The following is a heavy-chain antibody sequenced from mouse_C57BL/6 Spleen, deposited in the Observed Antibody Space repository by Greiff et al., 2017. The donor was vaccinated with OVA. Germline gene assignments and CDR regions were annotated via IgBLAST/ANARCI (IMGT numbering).Heavy chain of an antibody. CDR2: IDPSDSET. CDR1: GYTFTSYW. J-gene: IGHJ1*03. V-gene: IGHV1-52*01. CDR3: ARSAHYGSSYWYFEV. D-gene: IGHD1-1*01. Sequence: QVQLQQPGAELVRPGSSVKLSCKVSGYTFTSYWMHWVKQRPIQGLEWIGNIDPSDSETHYNQKFKDKATLTVDKSSSTAYMQLSSLTSEDSAVYYCARSAHYGSSYWYFEVWGTGTTVTVSS.